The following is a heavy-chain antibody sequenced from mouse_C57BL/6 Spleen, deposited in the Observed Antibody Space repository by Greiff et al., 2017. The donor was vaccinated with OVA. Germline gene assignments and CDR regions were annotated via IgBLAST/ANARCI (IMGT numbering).Heavy chain of an antibody. Sequence: QVQLQQPGAELVKPGASVKLSCKASGYTFTSYWMHWVKQRPGQGLEWIGMIHPNSGSTNYNEKVKSKATLTVDKSSSTAYMQLSSLTSEDSAVYYCGREGLITYGYWGQGTTLTVSS. V-gene: IGHV1-64*01. CDR1: GYTFTSYW. CDR3: GREGLITYGY. CDR2: IHPNSGST. J-gene: IGHJ2*01. D-gene: IGHD5-1*01.